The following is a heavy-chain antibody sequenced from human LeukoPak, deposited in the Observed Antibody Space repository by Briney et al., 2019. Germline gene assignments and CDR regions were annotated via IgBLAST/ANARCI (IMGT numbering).Heavy chain of an antibody. J-gene: IGHJ4*02. Sequence: PGGSLRLSCAASGFTFSTYAMSWVRLAPGKGLEWVSAISDSGGSTYSADSVKGRFTISRDNSKNTLYLQMNSLKAEDTAVYYCAKTRGWPYYFDYWGQGTLVTVSS. V-gene: IGHV3-23*01. CDR2: ISDSGGST. CDR1: GFTFSTYA. D-gene: IGHD6-19*01. CDR3: AKTRGWPYYFDY.